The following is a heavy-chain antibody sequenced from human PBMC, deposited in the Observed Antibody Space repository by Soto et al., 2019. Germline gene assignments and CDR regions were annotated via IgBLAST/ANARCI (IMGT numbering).Heavy chain of an antibody. CDR1: GGSFNNYA. D-gene: IGHD3-10*01. CDR2: IIPNFDTQ. CDR3: AVAMVREILIFESSGMHV. J-gene: IGHJ6*02. V-gene: IGHV1-69*01. Sequence: QVHLVQSGAEVKKPGSSVKVSCKTSGGSFNNYAVSWVRQAPGQGLEWMGGIIPNFDTQKYAQKFQDRVTIIADESTSTVYMELRSLRSNDTAVYYCAVAMVREILIFESSGMHVWGQGTTVIVSS.